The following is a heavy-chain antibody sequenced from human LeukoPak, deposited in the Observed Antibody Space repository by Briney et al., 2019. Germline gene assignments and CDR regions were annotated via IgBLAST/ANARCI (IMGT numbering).Heavy chain of an antibody. J-gene: IGHJ4*02. CDR1: GFFVISNC. CDR3: ARLHPSPGRGDYFDY. V-gene: IGHV3-66*04. D-gene: IGHD3-10*01. CDR2: IYSDGST. Sequence: GGSLRLSCAASGFFVISNCMSWVRQVPGKGLERVSTIYSDGSTYYADSVKGRFTISRDNSKNTLYLQMSSLRVEDTAVYYCARLHPSPGRGDYFDYWGQGALVTVSS.